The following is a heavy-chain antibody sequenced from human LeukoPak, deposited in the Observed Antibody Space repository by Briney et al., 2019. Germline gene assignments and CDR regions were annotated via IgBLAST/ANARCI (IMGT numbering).Heavy chain of an antibody. CDR3: ARHGGPPRPDCRSIICYARWYILP. V-gene: IGHV4-31*03. Sequence: PSQTLTLTCFVSGGTISSNNYWRWLRPRPGGVVEGLGLIYESGYTYYEPSVRSRLSISVDTSQNPVSLQMNSVTAADTAGYYFARHGGPPRPDCRSIICYARWYILPWGPGTLVTVSP. CDR1: GGTISSNNY. D-gene: IGHD2-2*01. J-gene: IGHJ5*02. CDR2: IYESGYT.